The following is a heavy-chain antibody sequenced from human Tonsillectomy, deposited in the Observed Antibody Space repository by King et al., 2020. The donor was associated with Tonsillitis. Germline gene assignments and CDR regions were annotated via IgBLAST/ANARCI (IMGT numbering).Heavy chain of an antibody. CDR3: ARPPYSGNYGY. CDR2: IYPGDSDT. J-gene: IGHJ4*02. CDR1: GYRFSTSW. D-gene: IGHD1-26*01. Sequence: QLVQSGAEVKKPGESLKISCKDSGYRFSTSWIGWVRQMPGKGLEWMGIIYPGDSDTRYSPSFQGQVTISADKSINTAYLQWSGLKASDTAMYYCARPPYSGNYGYWGQGTLVTVSS. V-gene: IGHV5-51*03.